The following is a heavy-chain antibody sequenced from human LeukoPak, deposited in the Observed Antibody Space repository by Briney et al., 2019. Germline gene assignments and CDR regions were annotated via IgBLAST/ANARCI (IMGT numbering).Heavy chain of an antibody. V-gene: IGHV3-30*03. CDR3: ARRHNYFFDH. D-gene: IGHD5-24*01. CDR1: GFTFNTYG. Sequence: PGRSLRLSCVASGFTFNTYGIHWVRQAPGKGLEWVAGISSDGSNKDYADSVKGRFTISRDNSKNTLYLQMNSLRAEDAAVYYCARRHNYFFDHWGQGSLVTVSS. J-gene: IGHJ4*02. CDR2: ISSDGSNK.